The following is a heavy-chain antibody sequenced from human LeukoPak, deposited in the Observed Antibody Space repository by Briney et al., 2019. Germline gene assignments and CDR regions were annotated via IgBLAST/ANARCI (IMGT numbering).Heavy chain of an antibody. D-gene: IGHD3-10*01. CDR1: GFTFSSYA. CDR3: ARVRLPLHTNYYGSGSYLRPAWFDP. J-gene: IGHJ5*02. V-gene: IGHV3-30*04. CDR2: ISYDGSNK. Sequence: PGGSLRLSCAASGFTFSSYAMHWVRQAPGKGLEWVAVISYDGSNKFYADSVKGRFTFSRDNSKNTLYLQMNSLRAEETAVYYCARVRLPLHTNYYGSGSYLRPAWFDPWGQGTLVTVSS.